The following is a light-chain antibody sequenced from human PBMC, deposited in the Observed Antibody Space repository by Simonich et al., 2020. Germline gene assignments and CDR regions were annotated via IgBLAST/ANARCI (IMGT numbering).Light chain of an antibody. J-gene: IGKJ4*01. Sequence: DIQMTQSPSSLSASVGDRDTITCQASQDISNYLNWYQQKPGKAPKLLIYDAANLETGGPSRFSGSGSGTDFTFTISRLQPEDIATYYCQQYDNLPFGGGTKVEIK. CDR2: DAA. CDR3: QQYDNLP. V-gene: IGKV1-33*01. CDR1: QDISNY.